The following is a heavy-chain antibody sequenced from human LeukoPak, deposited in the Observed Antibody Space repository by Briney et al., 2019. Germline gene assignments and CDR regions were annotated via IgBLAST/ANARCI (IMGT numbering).Heavy chain of an antibody. CDR2: IIPIFGTA. Sequence: SVKVSCKASGGTFSSYAISWVRQAPGQGLEGMGGIIPIFGTANYAQEFQGRVTITADESTSTAYMELSSLRSEDTAVYYCARELESGITMVRGALDYWGQGTLVTVSS. J-gene: IGHJ4*02. CDR3: ARELESGITMVRGALDY. CDR1: GGTFSSYA. D-gene: IGHD3-10*01. V-gene: IGHV1-69*13.